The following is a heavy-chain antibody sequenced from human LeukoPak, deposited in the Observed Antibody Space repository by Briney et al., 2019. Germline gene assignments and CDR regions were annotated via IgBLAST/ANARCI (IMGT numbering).Heavy chain of an antibody. CDR3: AKGPQVTKNPVYFQH. V-gene: IGHV3-23*01. J-gene: IGHJ1*01. D-gene: IGHD4-17*01. CDR2: ISGSGGST. CDR1: GFTFSSYA. Sequence: PGGSLRLSCAASGFTFSSYAMSWVRQAPGQGLEWVSAISGSGGSTYYADSVKGRVTISRDNSKTTLYLQMNSLRAEDTAVYYCAKGPQVTKNPVYFQHWGQGTLVTVSS.